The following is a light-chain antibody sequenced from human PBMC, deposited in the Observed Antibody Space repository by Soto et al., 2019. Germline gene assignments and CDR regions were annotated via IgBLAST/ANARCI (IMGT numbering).Light chain of an antibody. CDR3: AAWDDSLNGSV. CDR1: SSNIGSNT. Sequence: QSVLTQPPSASGTPGQRVTISCSGSSSNIGSNTVHWYQQLPGTAPKLLIYSTYRRPSGVPDRFSGSKSGTSASLAISGLQSDDEADYYCAAWDDSLNGSVFGTGTKVTVL. V-gene: IGLV1-44*01. J-gene: IGLJ1*01. CDR2: STY.